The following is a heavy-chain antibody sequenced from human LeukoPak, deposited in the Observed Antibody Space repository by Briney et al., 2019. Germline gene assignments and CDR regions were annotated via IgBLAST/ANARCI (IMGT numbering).Heavy chain of an antibody. CDR1: GYTFTSYY. J-gene: IGHJ5*02. Sequence: GASVKVSCKASGYTFTSYYMHWVRQAPGQGLEWMGRIIPILGIANYAQKFQGRVTITADKSTSTAYMELSSLRSEDTAVYYCARDWKGGDYVSNWFDPWGQGTLVTVSS. CDR2: IIPILGIA. CDR3: ARDWKGGDYVSNWFDP. V-gene: IGHV1-69*04. D-gene: IGHD4-17*01.